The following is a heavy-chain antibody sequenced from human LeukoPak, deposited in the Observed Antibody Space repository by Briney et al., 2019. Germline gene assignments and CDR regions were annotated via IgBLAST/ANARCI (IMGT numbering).Heavy chain of an antibody. J-gene: IGHJ4*02. Sequence: PGGSLRLSCAASGFTVSSNYMSWVRQAPGKGLEWVSVIYSGGSTYYADSVKGRFTISRDNSKNTLYLQMNSLRAEDTAVYYCAKDQLLRYFDWLSKRRWPPLGYWGQGTLVTVSS. D-gene: IGHD3-9*01. CDR1: GFTVSSNY. CDR2: IYSGGST. CDR3: AKDQLLRYFDWLSKRRWPPLGY. V-gene: IGHV3-53*01.